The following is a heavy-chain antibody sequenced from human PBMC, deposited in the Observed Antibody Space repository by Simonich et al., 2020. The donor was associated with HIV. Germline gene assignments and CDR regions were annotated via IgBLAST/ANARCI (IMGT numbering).Heavy chain of an antibody. V-gene: IGHV1-69-2*01. J-gene: IGHJ4*02. D-gene: IGHD1-1*01. CDR3: ATVGLRDGYNYY. CDR2: GDPKQDET. CDR1: GYTFTDYY. Sequence: EVQLVQSGAEVKKPGATVKISCRVFGYTFTDYYIHWVQQVPGKGLEWMCRGDPKQDETTYAEKFQGRLTITADTSPDIAYMELSSLRSEDTAVYYCATVGLRDGYNYYWGQGTLITVSS.